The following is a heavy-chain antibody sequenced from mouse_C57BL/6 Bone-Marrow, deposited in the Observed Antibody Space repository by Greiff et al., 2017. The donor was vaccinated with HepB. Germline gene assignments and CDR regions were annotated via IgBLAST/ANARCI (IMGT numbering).Heavy chain of an antibody. CDR3: VIRGTTVRDYYAMDY. Sequence: EVQLQQSGPELVKPGASVKISCKASGYTFTDYYMNWVKQSHGKSLEWIGDINPNNGGTSYNQKFKGKATLTVDKSSSTAYMELRSLTSEDSAVYYCVIRGTTVRDYYAMDYWGQGTSVTVSS. V-gene: IGHV1-26*01. J-gene: IGHJ4*01. D-gene: IGHD1-1*01. CDR2: INPNNGGT. CDR1: GYTFTDYY.